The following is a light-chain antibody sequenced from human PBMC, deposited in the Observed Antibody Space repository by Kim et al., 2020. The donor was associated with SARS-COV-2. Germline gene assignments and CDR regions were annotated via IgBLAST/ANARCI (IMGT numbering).Light chain of an antibody. CDR3: ATWDNSLSTGL. CDR1: RSNIGNNF. Sequence: QSVLTQPPSVSAAPGQKVTISCSGSRSNIGNNFVSWYQQLPGTAPNLLIYDNDKRPSGIPDRFSGSKSGTSAALGIAGLQAGDEADYYCATWDNSLSTGLFGGGTKLTVL. CDR2: DND. J-gene: IGLJ2*01. V-gene: IGLV1-51*01.